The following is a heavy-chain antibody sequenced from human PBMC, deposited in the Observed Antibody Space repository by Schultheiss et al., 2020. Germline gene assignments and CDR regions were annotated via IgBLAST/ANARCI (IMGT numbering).Heavy chain of an antibody. CDR3: ARRGGYSYGYNY. CDR2: VYDTETT. D-gene: IGHD5-18*01. CDR1: GFTFSSYA. J-gene: IGHJ4*02. V-gene: IGHV4-4*07. Sequence: GSLRLSCAASGFTFSSYAMSWIRQPAGKGLEWIGRVYDTETTNYNPSLNSRATISVDTSRKQFSLELRSATAADTAVYYCARRGGYSYGYNYWGQGTLVTVS.